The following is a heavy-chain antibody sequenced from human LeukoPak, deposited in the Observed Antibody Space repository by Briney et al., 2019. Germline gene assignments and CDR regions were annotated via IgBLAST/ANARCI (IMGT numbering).Heavy chain of an antibody. V-gene: IGHV4-59*01. Sequence: PSETLSLTCIVSGGSISSYYWSWIRQPPGKGLEWIGYIYYSGSTNYNPSLKSRVTISVDTSKNQFSLKLSSVTAADTAVYYCARAGYCSSTSCYVSDTWGQGTLVTVSS. CDR1: GGSISSYY. D-gene: IGHD2-2*01. CDR2: IYYSGST. CDR3: ARAGYCSSTSCYVSDT. J-gene: IGHJ4*02.